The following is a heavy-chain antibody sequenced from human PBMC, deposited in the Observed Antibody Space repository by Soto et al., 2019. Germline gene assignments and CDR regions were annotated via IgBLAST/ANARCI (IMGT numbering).Heavy chain of an antibody. CDR1: GYTFTSYG. Sequence: GGSVKVSCKASGYTFTSYGITWVRLAPGQGLEYLGWISGYNGNTNFAQKFQGRVTMTTDTSTSTAYMELRSLRSDDTAVYYCAGGVNRETIDYWGQGTLVTVSS. D-gene: IGHD4-17*01. J-gene: IGHJ4*02. CDR3: AGGVNRETIDY. V-gene: IGHV1-18*01. CDR2: ISGYNGNT.